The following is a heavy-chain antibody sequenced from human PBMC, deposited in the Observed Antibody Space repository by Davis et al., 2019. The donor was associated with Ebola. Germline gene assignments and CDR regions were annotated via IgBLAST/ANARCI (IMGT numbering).Heavy chain of an antibody. V-gene: IGHV4-59*12. D-gene: IGHD6-19*01. J-gene: IGHJ6*02. CDR3: AAYKTGWYGSYGLDV. Sequence: MPSETLSLTCTVSGGSISSSYWSWIRQPPGKGLEWIGYIYQRVTTQYNPSLKSRVTISIDTSNNQLSLKVNSVTAADTAVYYCAAYKTGWYGSYGLDVWGLGTAVTVSS. CDR2: IYQRVTT. CDR1: GGSISSSY.